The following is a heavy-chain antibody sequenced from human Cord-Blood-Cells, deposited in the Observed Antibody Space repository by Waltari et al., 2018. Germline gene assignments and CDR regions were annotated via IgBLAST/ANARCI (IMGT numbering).Heavy chain of an antibody. D-gene: IGHD1-7*01. CDR2: IYHSGSI. Sequence: QVQLQESGPGLVKPSETLSLTCTVSGYSISSGYYWGWIRQPPGKGLEWIGSIYHSGSIVYRQSLKSPVTSSVDTSKNHFSRKRSSVTAADTAVYYCARDRNSYHYYYYGMDVWGQGTTVTVSS. J-gene: IGHJ6*02. CDR1: GYSISSGYY. V-gene: IGHV4-38-2*02. CDR3: ARDRNSYHYYYYGMDV.